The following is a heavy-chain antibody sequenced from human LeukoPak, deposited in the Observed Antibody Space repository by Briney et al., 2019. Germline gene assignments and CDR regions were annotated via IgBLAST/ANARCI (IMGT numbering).Heavy chain of an antibody. D-gene: IGHD3-16*01. CDR2: VDYNGAT. Sequence: PSETLSLTCRVSGASISSDHWNWSRQLPGKGLEWIGNVDYNGATKYNPSLQSRIIISLDTSNNQFSLTLTSVTAADTALSFCTRGYYEAFDYWGQGRLVTVSS. J-gene: IGHJ4*02. CDR1: GASISSDH. V-gene: IGHV4-59*01. CDR3: TRGYYEAFDY.